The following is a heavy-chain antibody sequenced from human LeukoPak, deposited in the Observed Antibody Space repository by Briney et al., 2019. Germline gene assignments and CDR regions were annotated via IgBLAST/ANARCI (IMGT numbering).Heavy chain of an antibody. Sequence: PGGSLRLSCAASGFTFSSYGMHWVRQAPGKGLEWVAVIWYDGSNKYYADSVKGRFTISRDNSKNTLYLQMNSLRAEDTAVYYCAKLPGQMTTIDYWGQGTLVTVSS. CDR2: IWYDGSNK. V-gene: IGHV3-30*02. CDR1: GFTFSSYG. J-gene: IGHJ4*02. D-gene: IGHD4-17*01. CDR3: AKLPGQMTTIDY.